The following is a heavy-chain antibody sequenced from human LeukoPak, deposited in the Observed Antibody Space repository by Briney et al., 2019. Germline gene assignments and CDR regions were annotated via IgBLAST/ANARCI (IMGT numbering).Heavy chain of an antibody. CDR2: ISVSGNT. D-gene: IGHD4-17*01. CDR1: GFTLSSYA. V-gene: IGHV3-23*01. CDR3: ARDSVHDYGDYVDYFDY. J-gene: IGHJ4*02. Sequence: GGSLRLSCAASGFTLSSYAMSWVRQGPGKGLEWVSAISVSGNTYHADSVKGRFTISRDNAKNSLYLQMNSLRAEDTAVYYCARDSVHDYGDYVDYFDYWGQGTLVTVSS.